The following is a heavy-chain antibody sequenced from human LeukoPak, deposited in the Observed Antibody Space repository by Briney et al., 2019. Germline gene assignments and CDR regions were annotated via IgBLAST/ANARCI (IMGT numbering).Heavy chain of an antibody. D-gene: IGHD2-21*02. J-gene: IGHJ1*01. CDR1: GYTFTSYG. Sequence: ASVKVSCKASGYTFTSYGISWVRQAPGQGLEWMGWISGYNGKTNYAQKLQGRVTMTTDTSTSTAYMELRSRRSDDTALYYCARDGGVTPSELNCWGQGTLVTVSS. CDR3: ARDGGVTPSELNC. V-gene: IGHV1-18*01. CDR2: ISGYNGKT.